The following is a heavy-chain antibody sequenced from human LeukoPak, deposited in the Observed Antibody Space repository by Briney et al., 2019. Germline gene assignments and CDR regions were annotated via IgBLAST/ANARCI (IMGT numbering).Heavy chain of an antibody. CDR2: ISYDGSNK. J-gene: IGHJ5*02. D-gene: IGHD3-3*01. CDR3: AKGDKELVFKRGKGGFDP. Sequence: GSLRLSCAASGFTFSSYAMHWVRQAPGKGLEWVTVISYDGSNKYYADSMKGRFTISRDNSKNTLYLQMNSLRAEDTAVYYCAKGDKELVFKRGKGGFDPWGQGTLVTVSS. V-gene: IGHV3-30*04. CDR1: GFTFSSYA.